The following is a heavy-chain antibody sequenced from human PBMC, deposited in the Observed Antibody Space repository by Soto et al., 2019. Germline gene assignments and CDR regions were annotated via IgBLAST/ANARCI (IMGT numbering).Heavy chain of an antibody. Sequence: SETLSLTCTVSGGSISSSSYYWGWIRQPPGKGLEWIGSIYYSGSTYYNPSLKSRVTISVDTSKNQFSLKLSSVPAADTAVYYCARRSRYYYDSSGYRYDAFDIWGQGTMVTVSS. CDR1: GGSISSSSYY. D-gene: IGHD3-22*01. CDR2: IYYSGST. CDR3: ARRSRYYYDSSGYRYDAFDI. J-gene: IGHJ3*02. V-gene: IGHV4-39*01.